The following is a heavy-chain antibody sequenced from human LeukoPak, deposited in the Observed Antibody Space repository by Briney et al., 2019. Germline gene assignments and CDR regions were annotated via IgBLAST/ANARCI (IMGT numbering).Heavy chain of an antibody. CDR1: GFIFCSYA. Sequence: GGSLRLSCASSGFIFCSYAMRWRRQAPGKGLEYVSAITSNGDKTYYGNSVKGRFTISRDNSKNTLYLQMGSLRIEDMAVYYCLRGGDTTLFDYCGQGTLVTVSS. D-gene: IGHD1-14*01. CDR2: ITSNGDKT. V-gene: IGHV3-64*01. CDR3: LRGGDTTLFDY. J-gene: IGHJ4*02.